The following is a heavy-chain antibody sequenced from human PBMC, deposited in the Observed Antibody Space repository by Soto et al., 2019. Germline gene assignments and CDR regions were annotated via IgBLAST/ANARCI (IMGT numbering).Heavy chain of an antibody. D-gene: IGHD3-22*01. CDR3: ARGLRRAYYYDSSGYWAQSNYYYGMDV. Sequence: SETLSLTCAVYGGSFSGNYWSWIRQPPGKGLAWIGESNHSGSTNYNPSLKSRVTISVDTSKNQFSLKLSSVTAADTAVYSCARGLRRAYYYDSSGYWAQSNYYYGMDVWGQGTTVTVSS. CDR2: SNHSGST. V-gene: IGHV4-34*01. J-gene: IGHJ6*02. CDR1: GGSFSGNY.